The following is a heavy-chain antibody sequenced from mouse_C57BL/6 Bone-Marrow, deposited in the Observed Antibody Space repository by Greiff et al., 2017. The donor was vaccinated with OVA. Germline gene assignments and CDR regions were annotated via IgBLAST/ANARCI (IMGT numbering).Heavy chain of an antibody. CDR2: IHPNSGST. Sequence: QVQLQQPGAELVRPGSSVKLSCKASGYTFTSYWMHWVKQRPGPGLEWIGMIHPNSGSTNYNEKFKSKATLTVDKSSSTAYMQLSSLTSEDSAVYYCAVDGDYWYFDVWGTGTTVTVSS. V-gene: IGHV1-64*01. D-gene: IGHD2-13*01. J-gene: IGHJ1*03. CDR3: AVDGDYWYFDV. CDR1: GYTFTSYW.